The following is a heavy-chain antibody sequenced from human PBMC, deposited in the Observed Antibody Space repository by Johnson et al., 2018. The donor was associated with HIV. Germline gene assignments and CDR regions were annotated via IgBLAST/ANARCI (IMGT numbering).Heavy chain of an antibody. CDR2: IYSGGST. CDR1: DFTVSSNY. J-gene: IGHJ3*02. D-gene: IGHD6-19*01. V-gene: IGHV3-66*03. CDR3: ASSVPGRWYSSSAFDI. Sequence: EVQLVESGGRLIQPGGSLRLSCTASDFTVSSNYMSWVRQAPGKGLEWVSVIYSGGSTYYADSVKGRFTISRDNSKNTVYLQMNSLRAEDTAVYYCASSVPGRWYSSSAFDIWGHGTMVTVSA.